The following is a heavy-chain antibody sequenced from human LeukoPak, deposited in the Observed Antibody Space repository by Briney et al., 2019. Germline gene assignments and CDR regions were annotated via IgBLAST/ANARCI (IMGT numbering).Heavy chain of an antibody. V-gene: IGHV1-46*01. J-gene: IGHJ5*02. Sequence: ASVKVSCKASGYTFTSYYMHWVRQAPGQGLEWMGIINPSGGSTSYAQKFQGRVTMTRDTSTSTVYMELSSLRSGDTAVYYCAREGVYYGSGSSNWFDPRGQGTLVTVSS. CDR1: GYTFTSYY. D-gene: IGHD3-10*01. CDR3: AREGVYYGSGSSNWFDP. CDR2: INPSGGST.